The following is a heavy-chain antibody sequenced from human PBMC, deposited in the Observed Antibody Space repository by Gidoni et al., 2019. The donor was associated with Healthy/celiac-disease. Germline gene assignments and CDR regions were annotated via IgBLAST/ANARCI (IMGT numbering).Heavy chain of an antibody. D-gene: IGHD3-3*01. V-gene: IGHV3-30*18. Sequence: QVQLVESGGGVVQPGRSLRLSCAASGFTFSSYGMHWVRQAPGKGLEWVAVISYDGSKKYYADSVKGRFTISRDNSKNTLYLQMNSLRAEDTAVYYCAKGYDFWSGYYSPYFDYWGQGTLVTVSS. J-gene: IGHJ4*02. CDR3: AKGYDFWSGYYSPYFDY. CDR2: ISYDGSKK. CDR1: GFTFSSYG.